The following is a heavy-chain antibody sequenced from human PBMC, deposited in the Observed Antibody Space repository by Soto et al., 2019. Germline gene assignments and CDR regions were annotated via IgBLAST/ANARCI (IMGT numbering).Heavy chain of an antibody. D-gene: IGHD6-19*01. CDR2: INHSGST. V-gene: IGHV4-34*01. CDR3: ARDSSGWQNYYYYYGMDV. J-gene: IGHJ6*02. Sequence: VQLQQWGAGLLKPSETLSLTCAVYGGSFSGYYWSWIRQPPGKGLEWIGEINHSGSTNYNPSLKSRVTISVDTSKNQFSLKLSSVTAADTAVYYCARDSSGWQNYYYYYGMDVWGQGTTVTVSS. CDR1: GGSFSGYY.